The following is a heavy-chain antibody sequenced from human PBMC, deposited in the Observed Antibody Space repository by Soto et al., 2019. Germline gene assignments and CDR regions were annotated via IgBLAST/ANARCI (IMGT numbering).Heavy chain of an antibody. CDR2: IKQDGSVN. CDR3: ARYRDAEYVFEY. V-gene: IGHV3-7*03. J-gene: IGHJ4*02. Sequence: SLRLGCAASGFTSSNYWMSWVRQAPGKGLEWVAMIKQDGSVNDDVDSVKGGFTISRDNAKNSLFLRMSSLRAEDTAVYYCARYRDAEYVFEYWRKGTRVT. CDR1: GFTSSNYW. D-gene: IGHD3-16*01.